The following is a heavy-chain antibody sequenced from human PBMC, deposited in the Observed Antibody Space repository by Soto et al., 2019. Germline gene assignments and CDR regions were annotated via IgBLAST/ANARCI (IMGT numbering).Heavy chain of an antibody. Sequence: GASVKVSCKASGYTFTSYDINWVRQATGQGLEWMGWMNPNSGNTGYAQKFQGRVTMTRNTSISTAYMELSSLRSEDTAVYYCASSLYSSSWYYYYYGMDVWGQGTTVTVSS. CDR3: ASSLYSSSWYYYYYGMDV. CDR2: MNPNSGNT. V-gene: IGHV1-8*01. D-gene: IGHD6-13*01. J-gene: IGHJ6*02. CDR1: GYTFTSYD.